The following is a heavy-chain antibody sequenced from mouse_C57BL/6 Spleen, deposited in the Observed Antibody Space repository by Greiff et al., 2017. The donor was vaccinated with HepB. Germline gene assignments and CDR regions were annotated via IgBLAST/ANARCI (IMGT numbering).Heavy chain of an antibody. V-gene: IGHV1-82*01. CDR2: IYPGDGDT. D-gene: IGHD1-1*01. J-gene: IGHJ3*01. Sequence: QVQLKESGPELVKPGASVKISCKASGYAFSSSWMNWVKQRPGKGLEWIGRIYPGDGDTNYNGKFKGKATLTADKSSSTAYMQLSSLTSEDSAVYFCARENPYYYAQAWFAYWGQGTLVTVSA. CDR1: GYAFSSSW. CDR3: ARENPYYYAQAWFAY.